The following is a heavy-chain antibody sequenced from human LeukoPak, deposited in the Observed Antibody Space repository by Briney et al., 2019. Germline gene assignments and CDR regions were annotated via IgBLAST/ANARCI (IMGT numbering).Heavy chain of an antibody. CDR1: GYTFTGYY. CDR3: ARGRRRHIVVVTAIRAGFDY. Sequence: ASVKVSCKASGYTFTGYYMHWVRQAPGQGLEWMGWINPNSGGTNYAQKFQGRVTMTRDTSISTAYMELSSLRSEDTAVYYCARGRRRHIVVVTAIRAGFDYWGQGTLVTVSS. V-gene: IGHV1-2*02. J-gene: IGHJ4*02. D-gene: IGHD2-21*02. CDR2: INPNSGGT.